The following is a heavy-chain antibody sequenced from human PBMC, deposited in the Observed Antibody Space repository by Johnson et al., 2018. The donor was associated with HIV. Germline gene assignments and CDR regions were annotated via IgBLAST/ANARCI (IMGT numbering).Heavy chain of an antibody. D-gene: IGHD3-16*01. CDR3: ARGGKRVMAAFDI. V-gene: IGHV3-7*01. Sequence: VQLVESGGGVVQPGGSLRLSCAASGFTVSSTYMSWVRQAPGKGLEWVANIKQDGSEEYYVDSVKGRFTISRDNSKNTRYLQMNSLRAEDTAVYYCARGGKRVMAAFDIWGQGTMVTVSS. CDR2: IKQDGSEE. J-gene: IGHJ3*02. CDR1: GFTVSSTY.